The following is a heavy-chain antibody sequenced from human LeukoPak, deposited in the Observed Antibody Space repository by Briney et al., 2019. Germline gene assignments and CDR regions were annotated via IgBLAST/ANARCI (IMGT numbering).Heavy chain of an antibody. J-gene: IGHJ6*02. CDR1: GGSISSGDYY. V-gene: IGHV4-39*07. D-gene: IGHD6-6*01. CDR2: INHSGST. Sequence: SETLSLTCTVSGGSISSGDYYWSWIRQPPGKGLEWIGEINHSGSTNYNPSLKSRVTISVDTSKNQFSLKLSSVTAADTAVYYCARVGIAARPYYYGMDVWGQGTTVTVSS. CDR3: ARVGIAARPYYYGMDV.